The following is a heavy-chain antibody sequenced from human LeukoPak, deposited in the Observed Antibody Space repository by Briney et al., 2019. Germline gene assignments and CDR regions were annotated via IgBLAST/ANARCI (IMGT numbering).Heavy chain of an antibody. V-gene: IGHV3-21*01. CDR1: GFPLSSYS. CDR3: VRLRRNSDTSGFYYYYDY. D-gene: IGHD3-22*01. J-gene: IGHJ4*02. CDR2: ISVRSNYI. Sequence: GGSLRLSCAASGFPLSSYSINWVRQAPGKGLEWVSSISVRSNYIYYADSVRGRFSISRDDARDSLYLQMNSLRAEDTAVYYCVRLRRNSDTSGFYYYYDYWGQGTLVTVSS.